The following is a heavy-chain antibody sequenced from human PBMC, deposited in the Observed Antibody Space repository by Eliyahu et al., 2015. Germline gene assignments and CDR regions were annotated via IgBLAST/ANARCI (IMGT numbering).Heavy chain of an antibody. D-gene: IGHD6-19*01. V-gene: IGHV3-21*01. Sequence: EVQLVESGGGLVKPGGSLXLSXAASGFTFSXXXMNWVRQAPGKGLEWVSSISSSSSYIYYADSVKGRFTISRDNAKNSLYLQMNSLRAEDTAVYYCAFGGGIAVYWGQGTLVTVSS. J-gene: IGHJ4*02. CDR3: AFGGGIAVY. CDR2: ISSSSSYI. CDR1: GFTFSXXX.